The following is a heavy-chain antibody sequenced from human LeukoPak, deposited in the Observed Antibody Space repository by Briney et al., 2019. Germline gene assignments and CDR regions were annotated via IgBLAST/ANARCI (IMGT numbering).Heavy chain of an antibody. CDR2: INQDGSEK. J-gene: IGHJ5*02. CDR1: GFTFSSYA. V-gene: IGHV3-7*01. Sequence: GGSLRLSCAASGFTFSSYAMHWVRQAPGKGLQWVANINQDGSEKHYVDSVKGRFTISRDNAKNSLYLQMNSLRAEDTAVYYCARSLTYYYDSSGYSGWFDPWGQGTLVTVSS. CDR3: ARSLTYYYDSSGYSGWFDP. D-gene: IGHD3-22*01.